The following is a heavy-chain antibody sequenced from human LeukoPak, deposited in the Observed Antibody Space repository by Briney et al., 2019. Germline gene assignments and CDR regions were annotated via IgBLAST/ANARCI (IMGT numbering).Heavy chain of an antibody. D-gene: IGHD1-1*01. Sequence: EASVKDSCKASGYTFTSYGISWVRQAPGKGLDWMGWISAYNGNTNYAQKLQGRVTMTTDTSTSTAYMELRSLRSDDTAVYYCATGRYNWNDGGYFDYWGQGTLVTVSS. CDR1: GYTFTSYG. J-gene: IGHJ4*02. CDR2: ISAYNGNT. CDR3: ATGRYNWNDGGYFDY. V-gene: IGHV1-18*01.